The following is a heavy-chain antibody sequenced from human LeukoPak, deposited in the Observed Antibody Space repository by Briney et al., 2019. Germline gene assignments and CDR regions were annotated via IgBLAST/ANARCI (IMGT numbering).Heavy chain of an antibody. V-gene: IGHV1-46*01. Sequence: ASVKVSCKASGYTFTSYYMHWVRQAPGQGLEWMGIINPSGGSTSYAQKFQVRVTMTRDMSTSTVYMELSSLRSEDTAVYYCARDPDKGGGDSYYYYMDVWGKGTTVTVSS. D-gene: IGHD1-26*01. J-gene: IGHJ6*03. CDR1: GYTFTSYY. CDR2: INPSGGST. CDR3: ARDPDKGGGDSYYYYMDV.